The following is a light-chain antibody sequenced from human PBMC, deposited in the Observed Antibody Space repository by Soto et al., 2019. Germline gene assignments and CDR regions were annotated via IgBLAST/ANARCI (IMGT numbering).Light chain of an antibody. J-gene: IGLJ1*01. V-gene: IGLV2-8*01. CDR2: EVN. CDR1: NSDIGYYNF. CDR3: SSYADTNLYV. Sequence: QSALTQPPSASGSPGQSVTISCTGTNSDIGYYNFVSWYQQHAGKAPKLIIYEVNKRPSGIPDRFSGSKSGNTASLTVSGLQAEDGADYYCSSYADTNLYVFGTGTKLTVL.